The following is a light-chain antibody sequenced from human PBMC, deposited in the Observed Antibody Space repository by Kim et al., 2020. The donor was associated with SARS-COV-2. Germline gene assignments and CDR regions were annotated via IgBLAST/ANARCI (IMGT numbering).Light chain of an antibody. Sequence: EIVLTQSPGTLSLSPGARATLSCRASQSVSSRSLAWYQQKPGQAPRLLIYGASNRAAGIPDRFSGSGSGTDFTLTISRLEPEDVAVYYRQQDGSPPLNTCGQGKKVE. J-gene: IGKJ2*01. CDR1: QSVSSRS. CDR3: QQDGSPPLNT. CDR2: GAS. V-gene: IGKV3-20*01.